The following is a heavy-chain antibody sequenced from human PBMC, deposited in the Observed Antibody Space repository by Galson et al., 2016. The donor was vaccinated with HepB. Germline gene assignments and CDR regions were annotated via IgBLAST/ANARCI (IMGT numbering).Heavy chain of an antibody. D-gene: IGHD6-13*01. CDR2: TFHTSKWES. CDR3: ARVTRSWVGYYFDS. Sequence: CAISGDSVSRNSAGWVWIRQSSSRGLEWLGRTFHTSKWESDFAKSMETRIIINADTSKNHLSLQLKSVTPDDTAVCYCARVTRSWVGYYFDSWGQGTLVSVSS. J-gene: IGHJ4*02. CDR1: GDSVSRNSAG. V-gene: IGHV6-1*01.